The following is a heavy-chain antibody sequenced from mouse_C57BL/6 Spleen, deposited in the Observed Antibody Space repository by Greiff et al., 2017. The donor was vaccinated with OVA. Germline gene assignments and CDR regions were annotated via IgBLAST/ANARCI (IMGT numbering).Heavy chain of an antibody. CDR2: IRYDGSN. Sequence: EVQLQESGPGLVKPSQSLSLSCSVTGYSITSGSYWNWIRQFPGNKLEWMGYIRYDGSNNYNPSLKNRISITLDTSNNQSFLKLNSVTTEDTATYYWASSYGYYCDYWRQGTTLTVSS. J-gene: IGHJ2*01. D-gene: IGHD1-1*01. CDR1: GYSITSGSY. CDR3: ASSYGYYCDY. V-gene: IGHV3-6*01.